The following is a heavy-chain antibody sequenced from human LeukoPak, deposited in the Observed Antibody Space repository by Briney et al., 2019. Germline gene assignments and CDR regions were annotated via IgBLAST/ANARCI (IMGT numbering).Heavy chain of an antibody. CDR1: GYTFTSYG. CDR2: ISAYNGNT. V-gene: IGHV1-18*01. D-gene: IGHD6-19*01. CDR3: ARALPYSSGWLDY. J-gene: IGHJ4*02. Sequence: ASVKVSCKASGYTFTSYGISWVRQAPGQGLEGMGWISAYNGNTNYAQKLQGRVTMTTHTSTSTAYRELRSLRSDDTAVYYCARALPYSSGWLDYWGQGTLVTVSS.